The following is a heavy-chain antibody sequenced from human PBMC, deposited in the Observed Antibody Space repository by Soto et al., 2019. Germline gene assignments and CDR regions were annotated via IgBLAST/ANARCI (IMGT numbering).Heavy chain of an antibody. V-gene: IGHV4-59*01. Sequence: QVQLQESGPGLVKPSETLSLTCTVSGGSISSYYWSWIRQPPGKGLEWIGYIYYRGSTNYNPSLKSRVTISVDTSKNQFSLKLSSVTAADTAVYYCARGGGYCSGGSCRDAFDIWGQGTMVTVSS. D-gene: IGHD2-15*01. CDR3: ARGGGYCSGGSCRDAFDI. CDR2: IYYRGST. CDR1: GGSISSYY. J-gene: IGHJ3*02.